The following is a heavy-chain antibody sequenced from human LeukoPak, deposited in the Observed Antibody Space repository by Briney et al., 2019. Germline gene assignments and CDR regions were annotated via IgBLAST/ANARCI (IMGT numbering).Heavy chain of an antibody. J-gene: IGHJ4*02. V-gene: IGHV4-59*02. Sequence: SEAVSLTCAVSGGSVSGHYWDWIRQPPGKGLEWIGYIYASGSANYHPSLKSRVTISLDTSENHVSLRLTSVTAEDTAVYYCAREAPGGSGWTYFDYWGQGCLVTVSS. CDR2: IYASGSA. CDR3: AREAPGGSGWTYFDY. CDR1: GGSVSGHY. D-gene: IGHD6-19*01.